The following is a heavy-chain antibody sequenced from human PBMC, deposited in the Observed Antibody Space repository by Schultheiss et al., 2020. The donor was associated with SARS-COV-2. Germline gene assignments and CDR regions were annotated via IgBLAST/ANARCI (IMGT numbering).Heavy chain of an antibody. Sequence: GESLKISCAASGFTFSSYSMNWVRQAPGKGLEWVSSISSSGSTIYYADSVKGRFTISRDNAKNSLYLQMNSLRAEDTAVYYCARGSYSSSWGYWFDPWGQGTLVTVSS. CDR1: GFTFSSYS. J-gene: IGHJ5*02. CDR2: ISSSGSTI. D-gene: IGHD6-13*01. CDR3: ARGSYSSSWGYWFDP. V-gene: IGHV3-48*04.